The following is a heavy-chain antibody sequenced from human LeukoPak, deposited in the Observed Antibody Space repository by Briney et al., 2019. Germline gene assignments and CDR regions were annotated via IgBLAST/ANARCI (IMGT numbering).Heavy chain of an antibody. V-gene: IGHV4-4*07. D-gene: IGHD5-18*01. Sequence: PSETLSLTCTVSGGSISSYYWSWIRQPAGKGLEWIGRIYTSGSTNYNPSLKSRVTMSVDTSKNQFSLKLSSVTAADTAVYYCARAITAMVRRGGYFDYWGQGTLVTVSS. J-gene: IGHJ4*02. CDR2: IYTSGST. CDR1: GGSISSYY. CDR3: ARAITAMVRRGGYFDY.